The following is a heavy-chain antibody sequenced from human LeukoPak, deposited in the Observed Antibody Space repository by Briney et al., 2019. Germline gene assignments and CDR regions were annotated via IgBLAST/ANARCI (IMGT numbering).Heavy chain of an antibody. J-gene: IGHJ4*02. CDR1: GFTFSSYS. CDR3: ARGDTIFGVVILFDY. D-gene: IGHD3-3*01. CDR2: ISSSSGTI. Sequence: GGSLRLSCAASGFTFSSYSMNWVRQAPGKGLEWVSYISSSSGTIYYADSVKGRFTISRDNAKNSLYLQMNSLRAEDTAVYYCARGDTIFGVVILFDYWGQGTLVTVSS. V-gene: IGHV3-48*04.